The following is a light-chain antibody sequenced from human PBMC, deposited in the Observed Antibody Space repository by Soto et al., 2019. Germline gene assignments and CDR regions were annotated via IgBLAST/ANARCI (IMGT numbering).Light chain of an antibody. CDR3: LSYAGSSIWV. Sequence: QSALTQPPSASGSPGQSVTISCTGTSSDVGVYNYVSWYQQHPGKAPKLMIYDVNKRPSGVPDRFSGSKSSNTASLTVSGLQAEEEADYYCLSYAGSSIWVFGGGTKLTVL. CDR1: SSDVGVYNY. J-gene: IGLJ3*02. CDR2: DVN. V-gene: IGLV2-8*01.